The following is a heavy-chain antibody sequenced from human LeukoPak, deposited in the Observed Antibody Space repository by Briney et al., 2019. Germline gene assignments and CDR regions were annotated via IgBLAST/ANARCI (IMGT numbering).Heavy chain of an antibody. V-gene: IGHV3-7*01. CDR2: IKQDGSEK. CDR3: AREGEQWPVDAFDI. D-gene: IGHD6-19*01. J-gene: IGHJ3*02. CDR1: GFTFSSYW. Sequence: GGSLRLSCAASGFTFSSYWMSWVRQAPGKGLEWVANIKQDGSEKYYVDSVKGRFTTSRDNAKNSLYLQMNSLRAEDTAVYYCAREGEQWPVDAFDIWGQGTMVTVSS.